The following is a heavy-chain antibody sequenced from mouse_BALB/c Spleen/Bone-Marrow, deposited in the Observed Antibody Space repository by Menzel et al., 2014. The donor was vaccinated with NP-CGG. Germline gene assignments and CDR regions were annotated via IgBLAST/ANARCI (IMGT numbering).Heavy chain of an antibody. D-gene: IGHD4-1*01. CDR2: INPSSGYT. J-gene: IGHJ3*01. CDR1: GYTFTSYT. Sequence: QVQLKDSGAELARPGASVKMSCKASGYTFTSYTIQWVKQRPGRGLEWIGYINPSSGYTDYNQKFKDKTTLTADKSSNTAYMQLTSLTSEDSAVYSCAGEARTGAWFTYWGQGTLVTVSA. V-gene: IGHV1-4*02. CDR3: AGEARTGAWFTY.